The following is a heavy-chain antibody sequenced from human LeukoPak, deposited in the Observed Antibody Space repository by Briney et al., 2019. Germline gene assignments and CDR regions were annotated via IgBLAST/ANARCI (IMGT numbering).Heavy chain of an antibody. Sequence: GGSLRLSCAASGFTFRDYYMSWICQALGGGLGWVSYLSSGSSHTNYADSVKGRFTISRDNANNSLYLQMNSLRAEDTAVDYCARHKTGGREYAFDIWGQGTMVTVSS. CDR3: ARHKTGGREYAFDI. V-gene: IGHV3-11*06. D-gene: IGHD1-26*01. CDR2: LSSGSSHT. CDR1: GFTFRDYY. J-gene: IGHJ3*02.